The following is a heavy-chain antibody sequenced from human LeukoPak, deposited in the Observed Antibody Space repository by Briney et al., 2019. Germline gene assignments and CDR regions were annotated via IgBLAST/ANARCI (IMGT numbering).Heavy chain of an antibody. CDR2: ISYDGSNK. CDR1: GFTFSSYG. Sequence: PGGSLRLSCAASGFTFSSYGMHWVRQAPGKGLEWVAVISYDGSNKYYADSVKGRFTISRDNSKNTLYLQMNSLRAEDTAVYYCAKEWPLGTSHQYYFDYWGQGTLVTVSS. V-gene: IGHV3-30*18. J-gene: IGHJ4*02. D-gene: IGHD5-12*01. CDR3: AKEWPLGTSHQYYFDY.